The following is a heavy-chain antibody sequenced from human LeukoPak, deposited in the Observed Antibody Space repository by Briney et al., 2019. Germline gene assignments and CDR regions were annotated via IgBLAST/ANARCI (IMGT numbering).Heavy chain of an antibody. J-gene: IGHJ4*02. CDR3: ARGMRVSYYYDSSGLFDY. Sequence: QSGGSLRLSCAASGFAFNTYSMNWVRQAPGRGLEWVSYISSSSSTIYYADSVKGRFTISRDNAKNSLYLQMNSLRAEDTAVYYCARGMRVSYYYDSSGLFDYWGQGTLVTVSS. D-gene: IGHD3-22*01. V-gene: IGHV3-48*01. CDR2: ISSSSSTI. CDR1: GFAFNTYS.